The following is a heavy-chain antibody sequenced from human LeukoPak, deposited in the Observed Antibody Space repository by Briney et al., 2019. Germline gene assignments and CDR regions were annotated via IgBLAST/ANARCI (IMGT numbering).Heavy chain of an antibody. Sequence: PSETLSLTCTVSGDSISYHYWSWIRQPAGKGLEWIGRIYSSASANYNPSLKSRVTMSLDTSKNQFSLNLTSVTAADTAVYYCARATDYYGSGGDWYFDLWGRGTLVTVSS. J-gene: IGHJ2*01. CDR2: IYSSASA. CDR3: ARATDYYGSGGDWYFDL. CDR1: GDSISYHY. D-gene: IGHD3-10*01. V-gene: IGHV4-4*07.